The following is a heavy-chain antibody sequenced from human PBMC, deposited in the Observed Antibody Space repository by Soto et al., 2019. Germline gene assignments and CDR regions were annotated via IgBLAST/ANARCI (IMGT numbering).Heavy chain of an antibody. D-gene: IGHD3-22*01. CDR1: GGSISSYY. Sequence: SETLSLTCTVSGGSISSYYWSWIRQPPGKGLEWIGYIYYSGSTNYNPSLKSRVTISVDTSKNQFSLKLSSVTAADTAVYYCARYYDSSGYYRVFDYWGQGTLVTVSS. V-gene: IGHV4-59*01. CDR2: IYYSGST. CDR3: ARYYDSSGYYRVFDY. J-gene: IGHJ4*02.